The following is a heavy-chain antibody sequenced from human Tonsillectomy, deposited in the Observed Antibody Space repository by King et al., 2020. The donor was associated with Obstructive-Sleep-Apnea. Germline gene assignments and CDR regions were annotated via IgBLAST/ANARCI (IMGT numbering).Heavy chain of an antibody. Sequence: VQLQESGPGLVKPSQTLSLTCTVSGGSISSGGYYWSWIRQHPGKGLGWIGYIYYSGSTYYNPSLKSRVTISVDTSKNQFSLKLSSVTAADTAVYYCARGDMVRGVITLYDWGQGTLVTVSS. CDR1: GGSISSGGYY. CDR2: IYYSGST. D-gene: IGHD3-10*01. CDR3: ARGDMVRGVITLYD. V-gene: IGHV4-31*03. J-gene: IGHJ4*02.